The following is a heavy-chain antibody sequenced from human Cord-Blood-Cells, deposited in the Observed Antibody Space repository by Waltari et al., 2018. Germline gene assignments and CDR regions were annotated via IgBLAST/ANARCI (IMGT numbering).Heavy chain of an antibody. CDR3: ARNSIHAFDI. V-gene: IGHV4-39*01. J-gene: IGHJ3*02. CDR2: IYYSGST. CDR1: GGSISSSSYY. Sequence: QLQLQESGPGLVKPSETLSLTCTVSGGSISSSSYYWGWIRQPPGKGLEWIGRIYYSGSTYYNPSLKSRVTISVDTSKNQFSLKLSSVTAADTAVYYCARNSIHAFDIWGQGTMVTVSS.